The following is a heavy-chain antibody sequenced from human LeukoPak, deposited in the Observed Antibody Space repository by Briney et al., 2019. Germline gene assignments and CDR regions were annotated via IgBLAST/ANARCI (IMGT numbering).Heavy chain of an antibody. CDR3: ARSRGPWFWELNDAFDI. CDR2: ISYDGSNK. Sequence: GGSLRLSCAASGFTFSSYAMHWVRQAPGKGLEWVAVISYDGSNKYYADSVKGRFTISRDNSKNTLYLQMNSLRAEDTAVYYCARSRGPWFWELNDAFDIWGQGTMVTVSS. CDR1: GFTFSSYA. V-gene: IGHV3-30-3*01. D-gene: IGHD3-10*01. J-gene: IGHJ3*02.